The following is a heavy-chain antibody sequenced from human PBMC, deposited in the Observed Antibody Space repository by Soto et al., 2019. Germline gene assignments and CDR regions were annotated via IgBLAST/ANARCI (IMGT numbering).Heavy chain of an antibody. J-gene: IGHJ6*02. CDR3: ARQPPGIAVAGTDYYYGMDV. V-gene: IGHV5-51*01. CDR2: IYPGDSDT. CDR1: GYSFTSYW. D-gene: IGHD6-19*01. Sequence: GESLKISCKGSGYSFTSYWIGWVRQMPGKGLEWMGIIYPGDSDTRYSPSFQGQVTISADKSISTAYLQWSSLKASDTAMYYCARQPPGIAVAGTDYYYGMDVWGQGTTVTVS.